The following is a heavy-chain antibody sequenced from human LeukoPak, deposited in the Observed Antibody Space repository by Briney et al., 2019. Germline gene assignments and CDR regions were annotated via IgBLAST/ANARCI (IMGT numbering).Heavy chain of an antibody. J-gene: IGHJ4*02. Sequence: ASVKVSCKASGGTFSSYAISWVRQAPGQGLEWMGGIIPIFGTANYAQKFQGRVTITADESTSTAYMELSSLRSEDTAVYYCATSSPIWSGYRNLFDYGGQGTLVTVSS. V-gene: IGHV1-69*13. CDR2: IIPIFGTA. D-gene: IGHD3-3*01. CDR3: ATSSPIWSGYRNLFDY. CDR1: GGTFSSYA.